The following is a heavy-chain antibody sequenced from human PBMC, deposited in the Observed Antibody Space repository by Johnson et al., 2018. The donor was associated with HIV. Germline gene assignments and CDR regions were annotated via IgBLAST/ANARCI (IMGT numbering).Heavy chain of an antibody. CDR2: ISGSGGST. J-gene: IGHJ3*02. Sequence: MLLVESGGGVVQPGRSLRLSCAASGFTFSSYAMSWVRQAPGKGLEWVSAISGSGGSTYYADSVKGRFTISRDNSKNTLYLQMNSLRAEDTAVYYCARDPSRSPGAFDIWGQGTMVTVSS. V-gene: IGHV3-23*04. CDR3: ARDPSRSPGAFDI. CDR1: GFTFSSYA.